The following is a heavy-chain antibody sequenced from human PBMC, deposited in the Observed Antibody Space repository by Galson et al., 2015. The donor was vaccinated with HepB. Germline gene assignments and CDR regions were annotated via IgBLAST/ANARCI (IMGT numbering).Heavy chain of an antibody. CDR1: GYTFTNYA. CDR2: INTNTGNP. J-gene: IGHJ4*02. Sequence: SVKVSCKASGYTFTNYAVNWVRQAPGQGLEWMGWINTNTGNPTYAQGFTGRFVFSLDTSVSTAFLQISGLKAEDTAVYYCARERTIMAVRGVTLEYWGQGTLVTVSS. V-gene: IGHV7-4-1*02. D-gene: IGHD3-10*01. CDR3: ARERTIMAVRGVTLEY.